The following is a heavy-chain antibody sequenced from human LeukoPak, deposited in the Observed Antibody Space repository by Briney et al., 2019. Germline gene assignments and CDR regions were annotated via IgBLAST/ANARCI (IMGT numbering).Heavy chain of an antibody. Sequence: SETLSLTCTVSGGSISSYYWSWIRQPPGKGLEWIGYIYYSGSTNYNPSLKSRVTISVGTSKNQFSLKLSSVTAADTAVYYCAREWGTGRFDPWGQGTLVTVSS. CDR2: IYYSGST. CDR1: GGSISSYY. CDR3: AREWGTGRFDP. D-gene: IGHD1-1*01. V-gene: IGHV4-59*01. J-gene: IGHJ5*02.